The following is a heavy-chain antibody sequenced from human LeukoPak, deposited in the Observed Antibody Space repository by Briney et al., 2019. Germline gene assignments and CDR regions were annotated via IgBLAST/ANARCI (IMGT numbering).Heavy chain of an antibody. CDR3: AREGSIGRWL. V-gene: IGHV3-21*01. Sequence: KSGGSLRLSCAASGFTFSSYSMNWVRQAPGKGLEWVSSISSSSSYIYYADSVKGRFTISRDNAKNSLYLQMNSLRAEDTAVYYCAREGSIGRWLWGRGTLVTVSS. CDR2: ISSSSSYI. CDR1: GFTFSSYS. J-gene: IGHJ2*01. D-gene: IGHD4-23*01.